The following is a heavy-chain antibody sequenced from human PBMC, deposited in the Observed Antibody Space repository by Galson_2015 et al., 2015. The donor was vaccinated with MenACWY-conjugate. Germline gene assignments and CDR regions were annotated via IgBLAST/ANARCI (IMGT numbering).Heavy chain of an antibody. Sequence: QSGAEVKKPGESLKISCEASGYRFKTYWIGWVRQMPGKGLEWMGIIYPGDFDTRYSPSFQGQVTISADTSINTAYLQWSSLKASDTAKYYCARPNHDGAASDAFNIWGQGTRVTVSS. CDR2: IYPGDFDT. D-gene: IGHD1-1*01. J-gene: IGHJ3*02. CDR1: GYRFKTYW. V-gene: IGHV5-51*03. CDR3: ARPNHDGAASDAFNI.